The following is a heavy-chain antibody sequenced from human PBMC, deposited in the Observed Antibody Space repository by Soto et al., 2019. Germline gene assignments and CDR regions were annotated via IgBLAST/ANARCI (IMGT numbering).Heavy chain of an antibody. Sequence: ASETLSLTCTVSGVSVSTGGYFWTWIRQHPGKGLEWIGNIYYSGMTYYNPSLRGRVSISLDPSESQFSLKLNSVTAADTAVYYCARDSSGPGYSYGKFDYWGQGALVTRLL. J-gene: IGHJ4*02. CDR2: IYYSGMT. CDR1: GVSVSTGGYF. D-gene: IGHD5-18*01. CDR3: ARDSSGPGYSYGKFDY. V-gene: IGHV4-31*03.